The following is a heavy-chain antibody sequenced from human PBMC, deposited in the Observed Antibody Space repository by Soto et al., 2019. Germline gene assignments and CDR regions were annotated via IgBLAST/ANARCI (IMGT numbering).Heavy chain of an antibody. D-gene: IGHD5-12*01. Sequence: QVQVVESGGGVVQPGRSLRLSCAASGFTFSSYGMHWVRQAPGKGLEWVALVWYDGGNKYYADSVKGRFTISRDNSKNTLYLQMNSLRDEDTAVYYCVRAAGYSGNDYVYYYGMDVCGQGTTVTVSS. CDR1: GFTFSSYG. CDR2: VWYDGGNK. V-gene: IGHV3-33*01. J-gene: IGHJ6*02. CDR3: VRAAGYSGNDYVYYYGMDV.